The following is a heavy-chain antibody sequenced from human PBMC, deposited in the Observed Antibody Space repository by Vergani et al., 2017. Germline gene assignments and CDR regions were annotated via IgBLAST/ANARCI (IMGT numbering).Heavy chain of an antibody. CDR2: ISYDGSNK. V-gene: IGHV3-30*09. CDR3: ARDPGPRRYYYYMDV. Sequence: QVQLVESGGGVVQPGRSLRLSCAASGFTFSSYAMHWVRQAPGKGLEWVAVISYDGSNKYYPDSVKGRCAISRDNSKNTLYLQMNSLRAEDTAVYYCARDPGPRRYYYYMDVWGKGTTVTVSS. J-gene: IGHJ6*03. CDR1: GFTFSSYA.